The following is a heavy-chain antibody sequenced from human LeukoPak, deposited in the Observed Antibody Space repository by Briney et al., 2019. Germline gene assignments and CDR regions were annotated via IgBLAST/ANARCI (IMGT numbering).Heavy chain of an antibody. Sequence: GGSLRLSCAASGFTFGSYAMSWVRQAPGKGLEWVSAISGSGGSTYYADSVKGRFTISRDNSKNTLYLQMNSLRAEDTAVYYCAKDPVVVVAVVLDYWGQGTLVTVSS. CDR3: AKDPVVVVAVVLDY. V-gene: IGHV3-23*01. D-gene: IGHD2-15*01. CDR1: GFTFGSYA. J-gene: IGHJ4*02. CDR2: ISGSGGST.